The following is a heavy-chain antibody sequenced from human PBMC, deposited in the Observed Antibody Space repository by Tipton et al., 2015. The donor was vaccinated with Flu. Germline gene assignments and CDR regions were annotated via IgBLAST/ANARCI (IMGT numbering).Heavy chain of an antibody. Sequence: TLSLTCTVSGGSISSYYWSWIRQPPGKGLEWIWYIYYSGSTNYNPSLKSRVTISVDTSKNQFSLKLSSVTAADTAVYYCARVDSSGYYPGHWGQGTLVTVSS. V-gene: IGHV4-59*01. CDR2: IYYSGST. CDR1: GGSISSYY. CDR3: ARVDSSGYYPGH. J-gene: IGHJ4*02. D-gene: IGHD3-22*01.